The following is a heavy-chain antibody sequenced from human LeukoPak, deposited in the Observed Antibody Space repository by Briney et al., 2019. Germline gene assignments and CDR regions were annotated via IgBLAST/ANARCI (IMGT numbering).Heavy chain of an antibody. J-gene: IGHJ4*02. V-gene: IGHV3-7*03. CDR2: VKQDGSEN. D-gene: IGHD6-25*01. CDR1: GCTFSSYW. Sequence: GGSLRLSCAASGCTFSSYWMSWVRQAPGKGREWVANVKQDGSENYYVDSVKGRFTISRDNAKNSLYLQMNSLRAEDTAVYYCARDGGYVNFDYWGQGTLVTVSS. CDR3: ARDGGYVNFDY.